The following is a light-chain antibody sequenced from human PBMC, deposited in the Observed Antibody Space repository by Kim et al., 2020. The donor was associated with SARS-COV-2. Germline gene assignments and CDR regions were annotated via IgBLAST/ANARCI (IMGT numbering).Light chain of an antibody. J-gene: IGKJ1*01. CDR2: DAS. CDR1: QSVRSY. V-gene: IGKV3-11*01. Sequence: LTLSPGERATLSCRASQSVRSYLAWYQQKPGQAPRLLIYDASNRATGIPARFSGSGSGTDFTLTISSLEPEDFAVYYCQQRSNWTFGQGTKVDIK. CDR3: QQRSNWT.